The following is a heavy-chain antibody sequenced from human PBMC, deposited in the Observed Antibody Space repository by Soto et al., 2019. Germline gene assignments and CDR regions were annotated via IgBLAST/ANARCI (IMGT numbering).Heavy chain of an antibody. J-gene: IGHJ4*02. CDR2: VYHSGST. D-gene: IGHD1-20*01. CDR3: ARDSGITGTFDY. Sequence: SETLSLTCTVSGDSITFYYRSWIRQPPGKGLEWIGYVYHSGSTNYNPSLKSRVTISVDKSNNQFSLKLSSVTAADTAVYYCARDSGITGTFDYWGQGTLVTVSS. CDR1: GDSITFYY. V-gene: IGHV4-59*01.